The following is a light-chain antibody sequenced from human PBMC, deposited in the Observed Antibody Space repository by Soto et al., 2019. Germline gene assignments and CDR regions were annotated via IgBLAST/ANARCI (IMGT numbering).Light chain of an antibody. CDR3: QQYGSSPWIT. Sequence: EIVLTQSPGTLSLSPGERATLSCRASQSVSSSYLAWYQQKPGQAPRLLIYGASSRATGIPDRFSGSGSGTDFTLTISRLEPEDFAVYYCQQYGSSPWITFGQRTRLEIK. V-gene: IGKV3-20*01. J-gene: IGKJ5*01. CDR2: GAS. CDR1: QSVSSSY.